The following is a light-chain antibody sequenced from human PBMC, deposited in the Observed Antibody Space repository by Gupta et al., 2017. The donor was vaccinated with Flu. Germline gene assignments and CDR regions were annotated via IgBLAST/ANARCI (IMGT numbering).Light chain of an antibody. J-gene: IGKJ4*01. V-gene: IGKV3-20*01. CDR2: DGS. CDR3: QQYAALPT. Sequence: PGTLSLAPGERATHSCRASQYVTNNYLAWYQQKPGQAPRLLIYDGSTGATDIPHRFSGSGSGTDFTLIINELEPEDFAIYYCQQYAALPTFGGGTKVEI. CDR1: QYVTNNY.